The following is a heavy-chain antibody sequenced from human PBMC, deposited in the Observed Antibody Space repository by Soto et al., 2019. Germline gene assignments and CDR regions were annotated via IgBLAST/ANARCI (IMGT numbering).Heavy chain of an antibody. D-gene: IGHD6-13*01. V-gene: IGHV4-34*01. Sequence: QVQLQQWGAGLLKPSETLSLTCAVYGGSFSDYYWSWIRQPPGKGLEWIGEINHSRSTNYNPSFKSRVTISVDTSKNQFPLKLSSVTAADTAVYYCARGRRQQLVRSQYNWFDPWGQGTLVTVSS. CDR1: GGSFSDYY. J-gene: IGHJ5*02. CDR3: ARGRRQQLVRSQYNWFDP. CDR2: INHSRST.